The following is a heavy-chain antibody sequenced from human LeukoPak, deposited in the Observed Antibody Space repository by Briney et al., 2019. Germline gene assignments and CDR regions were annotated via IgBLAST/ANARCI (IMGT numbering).Heavy chain of an antibody. CDR2: INHSGST. CDR3: ARGGYSYGYVINWYFDL. CDR1: GGSFSGYY. J-gene: IGHJ2*01. Sequence: SETLSLTCAVYGGSFSGYYWSWIRQPPGKGLEWIGEINHSGSTNYNPSLKSRVTISVDTSKNQFSLKLSSVTAADTAVYYCARGGYSYGYVINWYFDLWSRGTLVTVSS. V-gene: IGHV4-34*01. D-gene: IGHD5-18*01.